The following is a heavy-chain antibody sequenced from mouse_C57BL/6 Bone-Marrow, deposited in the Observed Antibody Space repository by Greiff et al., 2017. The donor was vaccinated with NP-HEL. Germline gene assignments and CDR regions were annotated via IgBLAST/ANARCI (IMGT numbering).Heavy chain of an antibody. CDR1: GYAFSSSW. CDR2: IYPGAGDT. Sequence: QVQLKESGPELVKPGASVKISCKASGYAFSSSWMNWVKQRPGKGLEWIGRIYPGAGDTNYNGKFKGKATLTADKSSSTAYMQLSSLTSEDSAVYVCARDGELASFAYWGQGTLVTVSA. J-gene: IGHJ3*01. CDR3: ARDGELASFAY. V-gene: IGHV1-82*01. D-gene: IGHD4-1*01.